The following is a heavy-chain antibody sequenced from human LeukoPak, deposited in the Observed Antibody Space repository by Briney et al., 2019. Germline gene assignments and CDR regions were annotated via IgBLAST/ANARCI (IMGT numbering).Heavy chain of an antibody. CDR2: INPNSGGT. Sequence: ASVKVSCKASGYTFTGYYMHWVRQAPGQGLEWMGWINPNSGGTNYAQKFQGRVTMTRDTSISTAYMELSRLRSDDTAVYYCARDPPGYSGYGPQGLVHGGDYWGQGTLVAVSS. D-gene: IGHD5-12*01. CDR1: GYTFTGYY. CDR3: ARDPPGYSGYGPQGLVHGGDY. J-gene: IGHJ4*02. V-gene: IGHV1-2*02.